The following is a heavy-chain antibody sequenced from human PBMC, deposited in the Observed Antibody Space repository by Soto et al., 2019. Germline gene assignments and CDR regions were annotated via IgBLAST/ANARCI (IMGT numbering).Heavy chain of an antibody. J-gene: IGHJ3*01. D-gene: IGHD3-9*01. V-gene: IGHV1-18*01. CDR3: ARDTVLRYFVPGGAYEV. CDR1: GYTFTSYG. Sequence: QVQLVQSGAEVKKPGTSVKVSCKASGYTFTSYGISWVRQAPGQGPEWMGWISGYNGNTNYAQTIQGRVTMTTDTSPNPGYMELRGSKSDDTAMYYCARDTVLRYFVPGGAYEVWGQGTRVTVSS. CDR2: ISGYNGNT.